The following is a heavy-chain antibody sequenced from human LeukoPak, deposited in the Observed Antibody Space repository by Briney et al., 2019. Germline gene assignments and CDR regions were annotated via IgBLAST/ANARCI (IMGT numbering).Heavy chain of an antibody. V-gene: IGHV4-34*01. CDR1: GGSFSGYY. CDR2: INHSGST. J-gene: IGHJ6*04. CDR3: ARGRGRGHRGGYYYYGMDV. D-gene: IGHD5-18*01. Sequence: PSQTLSLTCAVYGGSFSGYYWSWICQPPGKGREWIGEINHSGSTNYNPSLKSRVTISVDTSKNQFSLKLSSVTAADTAVYYCARGRGRGHRGGYYYYGMDVWGKGTTVTVSS.